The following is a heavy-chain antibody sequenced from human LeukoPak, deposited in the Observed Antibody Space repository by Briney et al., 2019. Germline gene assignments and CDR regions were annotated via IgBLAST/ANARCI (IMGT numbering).Heavy chain of an antibody. CDR1: GFTFSNYD. Sequence: GGSLRLSCVASGFTFSNYDMNGVRQAPGKGLEWVSGITDSGSRTYYADSVKGRFTISRDNSENTLYLQINTLRAEDTAIYFCAKYIVARWVTDYWGQGTLVTVSS. J-gene: IGHJ4*02. CDR2: ITDSGSRT. CDR3: AKYIVARWVTDY. V-gene: IGHV3-23*01. D-gene: IGHD6-25*01.